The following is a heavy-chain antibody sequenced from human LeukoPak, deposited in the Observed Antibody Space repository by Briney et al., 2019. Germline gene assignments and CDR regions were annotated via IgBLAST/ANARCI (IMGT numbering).Heavy chain of an antibody. J-gene: IGHJ4*02. D-gene: IGHD2-21*01. V-gene: IGHV3-23*01. Sequence: GGSLILSCEASGFLFDTYAMTWVRQAPGKGLEYVSTINAVDADTYYADSVKGRFTVSRDNSKNTLYLQMNSLRVDDTAVYYCAKQFLDANWGPGTLVTVPS. CDR1: GFLFDTYA. CDR2: INAVDADT. CDR3: AKQFLDAN.